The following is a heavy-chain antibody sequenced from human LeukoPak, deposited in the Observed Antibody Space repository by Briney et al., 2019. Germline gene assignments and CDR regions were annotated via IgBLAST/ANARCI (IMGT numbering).Heavy chain of an antibody. CDR3: AKSHGDYYYYGMDV. CDR1: GFTFSSYA. D-gene: IGHD3-16*01. V-gene: IGHV3-23*01. CDR2: ISGSGGST. J-gene: IGHJ6*02. Sequence: PGGSLRLSCAASGFTFSSYAMSWVRQAPGKELEWVSAISGSGGSTYYADSVKGRFTISRDNSKNTLYLQMNSLRAEDTAVYYCAKSHGDYYYYGMDVWGQGTTVTVSS.